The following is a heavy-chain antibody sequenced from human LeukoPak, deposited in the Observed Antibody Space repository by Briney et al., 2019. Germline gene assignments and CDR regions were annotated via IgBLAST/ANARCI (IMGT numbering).Heavy chain of an antibody. CDR2: ISSSGAGT. D-gene: IGHD6-13*01. V-gene: IGHV3-23*01. CDR3: ANNTSSWSFDY. Sequence: GGSLRLSCAASGFTFSSYAMSWVRQAPGKGLEWVSAISSSGAGTYYADSVKGRFTISRDNSKNTLYLQMHSLRAEDTAVYYCANNTSSWSFDYWGQGTLVTVSS. CDR1: GFTFSSYA. J-gene: IGHJ4*02.